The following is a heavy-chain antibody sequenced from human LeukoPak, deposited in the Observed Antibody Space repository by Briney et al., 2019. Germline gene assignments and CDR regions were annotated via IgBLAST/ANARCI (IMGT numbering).Heavy chain of an antibody. CDR3: ASSRKSSSWLYNWFDP. CDR1: GFTFSSYG. D-gene: IGHD6-13*01. V-gene: IGHV3-23*01. Sequence: PGGSLRLSCAASGFTFSSYGMSWVRQAPGKGLEWVSGISGSGSGTYYADSVKGRFTISRDNAKNSLYLQMNSLRAEDTAVYYCASSRKSSSWLYNWFDPWGQGTLVTVSS. J-gene: IGHJ5*02. CDR2: ISGSGSGT.